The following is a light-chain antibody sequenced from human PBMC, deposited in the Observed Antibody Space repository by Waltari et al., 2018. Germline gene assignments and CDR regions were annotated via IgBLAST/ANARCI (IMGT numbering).Light chain of an antibody. CDR3: QQYETPPWT. CDR1: QSVLYTSNNKNY. V-gene: IGKV4-1*01. Sequence: DIVMTQSPDSLAVSLGERATINCRSSQSVLYTSNNKNYLAWYQQKAGQPPKLLIYWASTRESGVPDRFSCSGSGTDFTLTISSLQAEDVAVYYCQQYETPPWTFGHGTKVEIK. J-gene: IGKJ1*01. CDR2: WAS.